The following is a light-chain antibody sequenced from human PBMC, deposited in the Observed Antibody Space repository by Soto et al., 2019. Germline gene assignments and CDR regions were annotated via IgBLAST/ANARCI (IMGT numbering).Light chain of an antibody. V-gene: IGKV1-33*01. J-gene: IGKJ5*01. CDR2: DAS. CDR1: QDISNY. CDR3: QQYENLLIT. Sequence: DIQMTQSPSSLSASVGDRVTITCQASQDISNYLNWYQQKPGKAPKLLIYDASSLETGVPSRFSGSGSGTDFTFTISSLQPEDIETYYCQQYENLLITCGQGTRLEIK.